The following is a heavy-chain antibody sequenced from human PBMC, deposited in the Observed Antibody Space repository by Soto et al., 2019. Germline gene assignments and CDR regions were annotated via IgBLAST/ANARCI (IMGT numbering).Heavy chain of an antibody. CDR3: TRHLASGSGDSDPPFDY. CDR2: MRSKANNYAT. CDR1: GFTFGDAA. D-gene: IGHD2-21*02. V-gene: IGHV3-73*01. J-gene: IGHJ4*02. Sequence: PGGSLRLSCAASGFTFGDAAIHWVRQASEKGLEWIGRMRSKANNYATTYAASVKGRITIFRDDSKSTAYLQMNSLKTEDTAVYYCTRHLASGSGDSDPPFDYWGQGTLVTVSS.